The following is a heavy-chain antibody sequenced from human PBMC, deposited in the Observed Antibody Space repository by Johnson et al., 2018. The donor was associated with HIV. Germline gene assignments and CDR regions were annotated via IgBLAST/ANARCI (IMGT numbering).Heavy chain of an antibody. D-gene: IGHD6-13*01. V-gene: IGHV3-30*03. CDR3: ATDGPCSTSWYCTFDI. CDR2: ISYDGSNK. Sequence: QLVESGGGVVPPGRSLRLSCAASGFTFSSYGMHWVRQAPGKGLEWVAVISYDGSNKFYAESVKGRFSISRDNSKNTLYLQMNSLRADDTAVYYCATDGPCSTSWYCTFDIWGQGTMVTVSS. CDR1: GFTFSSYG. J-gene: IGHJ3*02.